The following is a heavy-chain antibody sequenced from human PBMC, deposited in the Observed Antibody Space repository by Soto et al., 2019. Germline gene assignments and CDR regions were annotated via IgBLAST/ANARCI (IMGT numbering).Heavy chain of an antibody. CDR3: ARFKIVATSTYYYYGMDV. CDR1: GYSFNIYW. J-gene: IGHJ6*02. CDR2: IYPEDSDT. D-gene: IGHD5-12*01. V-gene: IGHV5-51*01. Sequence: HGESLKISCQGSGYSFNIYWIGWVRQMPGKGLEWMGIIYPEDSDTRYSPSFQGQVTISADKSLSTAYLQWSSLKASDTATYYCARFKIVATSTYYYYGMDVWGQGTTVTVSS.